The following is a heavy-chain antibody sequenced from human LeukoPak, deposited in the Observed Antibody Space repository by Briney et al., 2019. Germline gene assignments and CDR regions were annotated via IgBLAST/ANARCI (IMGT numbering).Heavy chain of an antibody. J-gene: IGHJ4*02. CDR3: AKDTRYYDSSGYYRLDY. V-gene: IGHV3-23*01. CDR1: GFTFTNYA. D-gene: IGHD3-22*01. CDR2: ITGSDGTS. Sequence: GGSLRLSCVASGFTFTNYAMSWVRQAPGKGLEWVSAITGSDGTSHYADSVKGRFTISRDNSKNTLYLQVNSLRAEDTAVYYCAKDTRYYDSSGYYRLDYWGQGTLVTVSS.